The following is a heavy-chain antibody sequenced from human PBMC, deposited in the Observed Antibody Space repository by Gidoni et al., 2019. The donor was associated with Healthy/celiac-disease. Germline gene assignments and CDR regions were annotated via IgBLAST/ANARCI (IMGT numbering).Heavy chain of an antibody. D-gene: IGHD3-16*01. CDR3: AMGGGAFDI. V-gene: IGHV3-23*01. J-gene: IGHJ3*02. Sequence: EVQLLESGGGLVQPGGSLRLSCAASGFTFSSDARSWVRQAPGKGLEWVSAISGIGGSKYYSDSVKGRFTISRDNSKNTLYLQMNSLRAEDTAVYYCAMGGGAFDIWGQGTMVTVSS. CDR1: GFTFSSDA. CDR2: ISGIGGSK.